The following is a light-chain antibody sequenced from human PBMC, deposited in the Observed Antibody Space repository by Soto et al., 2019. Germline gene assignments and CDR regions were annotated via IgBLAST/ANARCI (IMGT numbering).Light chain of an antibody. Sequence: SVLTQSPATLSLSPGERATLSCRASQSVSSYLAWYQQKPGQAPRLLIYVASNRATGIPARFSGSGSGTDFTLTISSLEPEDFAVYYCQQRSNWRTFGQGTKVDIK. J-gene: IGKJ1*01. CDR2: VAS. CDR1: QSVSSY. CDR3: QQRSNWRT. V-gene: IGKV3-11*01.